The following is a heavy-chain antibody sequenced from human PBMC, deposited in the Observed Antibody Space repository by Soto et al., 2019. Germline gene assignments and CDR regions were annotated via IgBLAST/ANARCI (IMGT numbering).Heavy chain of an antibody. V-gene: IGHV5-51*01. CDR3: ARHAYDFWSGHPNPRYYYGMDV. Sequence: GESLKISCKGSGYSFTSYWIGWVRQMPGKGLEWMGIIYPGDSNTRYSPSLQGQVTISVDKSISTAYLQWSSLKATDTDMYYCARHAYDFWSGHPNPRYYYGMDVWGQGTTVTVSS. CDR1: GYSFTSYW. CDR2: IYPGDSNT. D-gene: IGHD3-3*01. J-gene: IGHJ6*02.